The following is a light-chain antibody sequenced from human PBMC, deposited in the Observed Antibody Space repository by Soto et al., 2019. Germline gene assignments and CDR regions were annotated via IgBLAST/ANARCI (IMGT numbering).Light chain of an antibody. J-gene: IGKJ5*01. CDR3: QQYKNWRTVT. V-gene: IGKV3D-20*02. CDR2: GAS. CDR1: QSVSSSY. Sequence: EIVLTQSPGTLSLSPGERATLSCRASQSVSSSYLAWYQQKPGQAPRLLIYGASSRAYGIPDRFSGSGSGTESTLAISSLQSEDFAVYYCQQYKNWRTVTFGGGTRLEIK.